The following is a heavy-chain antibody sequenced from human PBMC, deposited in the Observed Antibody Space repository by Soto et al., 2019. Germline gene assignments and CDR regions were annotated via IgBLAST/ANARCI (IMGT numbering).Heavy chain of an antibody. CDR3: ARNAGYCSGGSCYNWFDP. CDR1: GGSISSYY. Sequence: PSETLSLTCTVSGGSISSYYWSWIRQPPGKGLEWIGYIDYSGSTNYTPSLKSRVTISVDPSKNQFSLKLSSVTAADTAVYYCARNAGYCSGGSCYNWFDPWGQGTLVTVPQ. CDR2: IDYSGST. D-gene: IGHD2-15*01. J-gene: IGHJ5*02. V-gene: IGHV4-59*01.